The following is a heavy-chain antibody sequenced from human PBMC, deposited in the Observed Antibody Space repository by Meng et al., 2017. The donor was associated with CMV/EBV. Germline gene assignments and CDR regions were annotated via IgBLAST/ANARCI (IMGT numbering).Heavy chain of an antibody. CDR3: AKRTAQLGIFDY. D-gene: IGHD7-27*01. Sequence: CADCGFTVSAYTMSWVRQAPEKGLEWVSDISGNGFTKDYADSVKGRLNISRDNSKNTLYLQMNSLRAEDTAVYYCAKRTAQLGIFDYWGQGTLVTVSS. J-gene: IGHJ4*02. V-gene: IGHV3-23*01. CDR1: GFTVSAYT. CDR2: ISGNGFTK.